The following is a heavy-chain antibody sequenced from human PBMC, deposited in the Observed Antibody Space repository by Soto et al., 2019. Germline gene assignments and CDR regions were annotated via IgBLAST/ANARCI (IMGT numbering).Heavy chain of an antibody. Sequence: QITLKESGPTLVKPTQNITLTCTFSGFSLSTSGLGVGWLRQPPGKALEGLALIYWCDDKPYRPSLKSRITITKDASKNQVVLTMTNMDPVDTATYYCAHRYSGSGDSCYSNISWLDPWGQGTLVTVSS. J-gene: IGHJ5*02. V-gene: IGHV2-5*01. CDR2: IYWCDDK. CDR1: GFSLSTSGLG. CDR3: AHRYSGSGDSCYSNISWLDP. D-gene: IGHD2-15*01.